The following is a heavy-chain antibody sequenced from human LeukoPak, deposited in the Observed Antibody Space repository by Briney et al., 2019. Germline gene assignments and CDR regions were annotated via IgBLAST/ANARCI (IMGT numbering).Heavy chain of an antibody. D-gene: IGHD5-18*01. V-gene: IGHV1-18*01. CDR1: GCTFTSYV. J-gene: IGHJ5*02. Sequence: GSVKVSCKASGCTFTSYVISWVRQAPGQGLEWMGCISAYNGNTKYVQKLQGRVTMTTDTSTSTDYIELRRLRSDYTAVYYCARAFALGGAMVTSHWFHPWGEGALVTVSS. CDR2: ISAYNGNT. CDR3: ARAFALGGAMVTSHWFHP.